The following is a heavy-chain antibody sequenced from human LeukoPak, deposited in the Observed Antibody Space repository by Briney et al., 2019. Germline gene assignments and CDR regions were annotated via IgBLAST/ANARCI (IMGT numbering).Heavy chain of an antibody. Sequence: GGSLRLSCTGSGFTFNDYYMSWVRQAPGKGLEWLSFISAGGYPIYYADSVRGRFTISRDTAKNSLYLQMNSLRAEDTAVYYCARGGYCSSTSCYLDYNWFDPWGQGTLVTVSS. V-gene: IGHV3-11*04. CDR3: ARGGYCSSTSCYLDYNWFDP. CDR1: GFTFNDYY. D-gene: IGHD2-2*03. CDR2: ISAGGYPI. J-gene: IGHJ5*02.